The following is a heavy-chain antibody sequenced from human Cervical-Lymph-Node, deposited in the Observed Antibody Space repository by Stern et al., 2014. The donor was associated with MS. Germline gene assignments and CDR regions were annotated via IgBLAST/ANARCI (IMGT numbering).Heavy chain of an antibody. D-gene: IGHD1-1*01. CDR3: ARDTSSPERSDW. J-gene: IGHJ4*02. V-gene: IGHV3-53*01. CDR2: ITNVGST. Sequence: EVQLVESGGGVIQPGGSLRLSCTASGFTVSRAYMTWVRQAPGKGLELVALITNVGSTFYTDSLKVRFTISRDDSKNTVYLHMTSLRAEDTAMYYCARDTSSPERSDWWGQGTLVTVSS. CDR1: GFTVSRAY.